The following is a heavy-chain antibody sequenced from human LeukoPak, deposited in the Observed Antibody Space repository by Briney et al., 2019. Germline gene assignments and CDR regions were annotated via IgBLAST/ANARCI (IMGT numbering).Heavy chain of an antibody. D-gene: IGHD3-10*01. CDR3: ARRPRGVAKVNWFDP. CDR1: GGSFSGYY. Sequence: SETLSLTCAVYGGSFSGYYWSWIRQPPGKWLEWIGEINHSGSTNYNPSLKSRVTISVDTSKNQFSLKLSSVTAADTAVYYCARRPRGVAKVNWFDPWGQGTLVTVSS. CDR2: INHSGST. J-gene: IGHJ5*02. V-gene: IGHV4-34*01.